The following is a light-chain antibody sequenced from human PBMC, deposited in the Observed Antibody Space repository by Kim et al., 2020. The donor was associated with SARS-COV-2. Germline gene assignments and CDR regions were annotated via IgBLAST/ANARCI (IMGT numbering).Light chain of an antibody. Sequence: ASVKLTCTLSSGDSSYAIAGHQQQPEKGPRYLMKLNSDGSHNKGDGIPDRFSGSSSGAERYLTISSLQSEDEADYYCQTWGTGIRVFGGGTQLTVL. CDR2: LNSDGSH. J-gene: IGLJ3*02. V-gene: IGLV4-69*01. CDR1: SGDSSYA. CDR3: QTWGTGIRV.